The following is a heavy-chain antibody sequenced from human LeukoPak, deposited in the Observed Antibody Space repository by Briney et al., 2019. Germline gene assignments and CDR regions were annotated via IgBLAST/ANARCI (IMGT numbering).Heavy chain of an antibody. Sequence: GGSLRLSCAASGFTFSSYAMSWVRQAPGKGLEWVSAISGSGGSTYYADSVKGRFTISRGNSKNTLYLQMNSLRAEDTAVYYCAKELYDYVWGSYRYFGYWGQGTLVTVSS. D-gene: IGHD3-16*02. CDR2: ISGSGGST. V-gene: IGHV3-23*01. CDR1: GFTFSSYA. CDR3: AKELYDYVWGSYRYFGY. J-gene: IGHJ4*02.